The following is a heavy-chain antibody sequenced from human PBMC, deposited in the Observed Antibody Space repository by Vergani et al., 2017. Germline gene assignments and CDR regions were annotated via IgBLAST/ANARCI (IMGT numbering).Heavy chain of an antibody. J-gene: IGHJ4*02. V-gene: IGHV4-34*01. CDR2: INHSGST. CDR1: GGSFSGYY. CDR3: AGEDVEMATGWVY. Sequence: QVQLQQWGAGLLKPSETLSLTCAVYGGSFSGYYWSWIRQPPGKGLEWIGEINHSGSTNYNPSLKSRVTISVDTSKNQFSLKLSSVTAADTAVYYCAGEDVEMATGWVYWGQGTLVTVSS. D-gene: IGHD5-24*01.